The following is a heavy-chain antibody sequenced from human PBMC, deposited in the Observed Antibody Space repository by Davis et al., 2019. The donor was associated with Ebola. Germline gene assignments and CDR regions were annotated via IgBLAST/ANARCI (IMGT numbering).Heavy chain of an antibody. CDR3: ARDRYCISTSCYLYLADDAFDI. D-gene: IGHD2-2*01. CDR2: MSPRSRDT. V-gene: IGHV1-18*01. J-gene: IGHJ3*02. CDR1: GYTFNSYD. Sequence: AASVKVSCKASGYTFNSYDITWVRQAPGQGLEWMGWMSPRSRDTGYAQKLQGRVTMTTDTSTSTAYMELRSLRSDDTAVYYCARDRYCISTSCYLYLADDAFDIWGQGTMVTVSS.